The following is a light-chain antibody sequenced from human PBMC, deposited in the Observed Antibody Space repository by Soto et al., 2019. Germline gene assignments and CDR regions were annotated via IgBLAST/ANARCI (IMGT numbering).Light chain of an antibody. CDR3: QQFDSYPIT. J-gene: IGKJ5*01. V-gene: IGKV1-13*02. CDR1: QGISLS. CDR2: DAS. Sequence: IHLTQSPSSLSASVGDRVTITCRTSQGISLSLTWYQQRPGKAPKLLIYDASTLAGEVPSRFSGSGSGTDFTLTLSSLHPEDFATYFCQQFDSYPITVGQGTRLEL.